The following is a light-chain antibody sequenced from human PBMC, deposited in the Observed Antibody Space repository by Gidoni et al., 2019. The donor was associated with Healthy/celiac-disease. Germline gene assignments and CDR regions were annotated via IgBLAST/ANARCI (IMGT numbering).Light chain of an antibody. V-gene: IGKV1-39*01. Sequence: DIQMTQSPSSLSASVGDRVTITCRASQSISSYLNWYQQKPGKATKLLIYAASSLQSGVPSRFSGSGSGTDFTLTISSLQPEDFATYYCQQSYSTPLTCGGGTKVESK. CDR1: QSISSY. J-gene: IGKJ4*01. CDR2: AAS. CDR3: QQSYSTPLT.